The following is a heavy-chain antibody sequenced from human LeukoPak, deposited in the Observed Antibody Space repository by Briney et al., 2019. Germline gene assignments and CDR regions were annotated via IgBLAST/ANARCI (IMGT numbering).Heavy chain of an antibody. D-gene: IGHD5-12*01. V-gene: IGHV3-23*01. J-gene: IGHJ3*02. CDR2: ISGSGGST. CDR1: GFTFSSYA. CDR3: ATALPLHRGYWVDAFDI. Sequence: GGSLRLSCAASGFTFSSYAMSWVRQAPGKGLEWVSAISGSGGSTYYADSVKGRFTISRDNSKNTLYLQMNSLRAEDTAVYYCATALPLHRGYWVDAFDIWGQGTMVTVSS.